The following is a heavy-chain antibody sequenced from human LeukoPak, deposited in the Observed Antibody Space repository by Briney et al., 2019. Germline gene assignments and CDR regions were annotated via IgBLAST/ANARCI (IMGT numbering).Heavy chain of an antibody. J-gene: IGHJ4*02. CDR2: IYTSGGT. D-gene: IGHD3-3*01. V-gene: IGHV4-4*07. Sequence: KSSETLSLTCTVSGGSISSYHWTWIRQPAGKGLEWIGRIYTSGGTNYSPSLKSRVTMSVDTSKNQFSLKLSSVTAADTAVYYCAINSWNNYYYFDYWGQGTLVTVSS. CDR1: GGSISSYH. CDR3: AINSWNNYYYFDY.